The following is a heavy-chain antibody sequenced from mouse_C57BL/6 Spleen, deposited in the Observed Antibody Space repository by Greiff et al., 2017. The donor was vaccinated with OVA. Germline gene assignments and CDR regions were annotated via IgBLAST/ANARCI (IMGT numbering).Heavy chain of an antibody. D-gene: IGHD1-1*01. CDR3: ARRDGSSPHWYFDV. CDR2: INPDSSTI. CDR1: GIAFSRYW. J-gene: IGHJ1*03. V-gene: IGHV4-1*01. Sequence: DVQLVESGGGLVQPGGSLKLSCAASGIAFSRYWMSWVRRAPGKGLEWIGEINPDSSTINYAPSLKDKFIISRDNAKNTLYLQMSKVRSEDTALYYCARRDGSSPHWYFDVWGTGTTVTVSS.